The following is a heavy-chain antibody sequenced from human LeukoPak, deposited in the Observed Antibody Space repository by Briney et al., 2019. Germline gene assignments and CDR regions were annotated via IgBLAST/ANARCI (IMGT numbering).Heavy chain of an antibody. CDR2: IRYDGTNK. J-gene: IGHJ4*02. CDR3: AKDRATMIVMIRTAPRGELDY. V-gene: IGHV3-30*02. D-gene: IGHD3-22*01. CDR1: GFTFSSYA. Sequence: GGSLRLSCAASGFTFSSYAMSWVRQAPGKGLEWVAFIRYDGTNKYYADSVKGRFTISRDNSKNTLYLQMNSLRAEDTAVYYCAKDRATMIVMIRTAPRGELDYWGQGSLVTVSS.